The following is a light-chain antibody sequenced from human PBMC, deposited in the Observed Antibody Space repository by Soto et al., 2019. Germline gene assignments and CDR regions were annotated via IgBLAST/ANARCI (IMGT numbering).Light chain of an antibody. V-gene: IGKV3-11*01. CDR1: QSVSIS. CDR3: QQRSNWPPEVT. CDR2: DAS. J-gene: IGKJ3*01. Sequence: EIVLTQSPDTLSLSPGERATLSCRAGQSVSISLAWYQQKPGQAPRLLIYDASNRATGIPARFSGSGSGTDFTLTISSLEPEDCAVYYCQQRSNWPPEVTFGPGTKVDIK.